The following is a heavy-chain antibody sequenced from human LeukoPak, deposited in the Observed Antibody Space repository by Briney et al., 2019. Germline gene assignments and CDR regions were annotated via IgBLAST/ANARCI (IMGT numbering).Heavy chain of an antibody. Sequence: SVKVSCKASGGTFSTYTISWVRQAPGQGLEWMGRIIPILGIANYAQKFQGRVTITADKSTSTAYMELSSLRSEDTAVYYCARDVGCSSTSCHNWFDPWGQGTLVTVSS. V-gene: IGHV1-69*04. D-gene: IGHD2-2*01. J-gene: IGHJ5*02. CDR3: ARDVGCSSTSCHNWFDP. CDR1: GGTFSTYT. CDR2: IIPILGIA.